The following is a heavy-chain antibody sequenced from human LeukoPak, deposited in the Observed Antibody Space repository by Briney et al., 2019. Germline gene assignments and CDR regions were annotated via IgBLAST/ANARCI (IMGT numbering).Heavy chain of an antibody. Sequence: GGSLRLSCAASGFTFSSYGMHWVRQAPGKGLEWVAVIWYDGSNKYYADSVKGRFTISRDNPKNTLYLQMNSLRAEDTAVYYCARDFSGRGDAFDIWGQGTMVTVSS. CDR1: GFTFSSYG. D-gene: IGHD1-26*01. CDR2: IWYDGSNK. CDR3: ARDFSGRGDAFDI. V-gene: IGHV3-33*01. J-gene: IGHJ3*02.